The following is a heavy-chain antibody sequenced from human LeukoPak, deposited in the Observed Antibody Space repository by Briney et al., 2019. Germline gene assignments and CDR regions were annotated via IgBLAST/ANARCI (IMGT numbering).Heavy chain of an antibody. Sequence: PSETLSLTCTVSGGSISSGDYYWSWIRQPPGKGLEWIGYIYYSGSTYYNPSLKSRVTISVDTSKNQFSLKLSSVTAADTAVYYCARARSRGTIFGVVIDYYGMDVWGQGTTVTVSS. J-gene: IGHJ6*02. CDR3: ARARSRGTIFGVVIDYYGMDV. CDR2: IYYSGST. CDR1: GGSISSGDYY. D-gene: IGHD3-3*01. V-gene: IGHV4-30-4*01.